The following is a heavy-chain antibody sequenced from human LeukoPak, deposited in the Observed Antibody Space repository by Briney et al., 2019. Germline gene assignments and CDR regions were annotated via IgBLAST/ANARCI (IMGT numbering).Heavy chain of an antibody. J-gene: IGHJ3*02. D-gene: IGHD3-22*01. CDR3: ASQRITMIVVVTPGAFDI. Sequence: GGSLRLSCAASGFTVSSNYMSWVRQAPGKGLEWVSVIYSGGSTYYADSVKGRLTISRDNSKNTLYLQMNSLRAEDTAVYYCASQRITMIVVVTPGAFDIWGQGTMVTVSS. CDR2: IYSGGST. CDR1: GFTVSSNY. V-gene: IGHV3-66*04.